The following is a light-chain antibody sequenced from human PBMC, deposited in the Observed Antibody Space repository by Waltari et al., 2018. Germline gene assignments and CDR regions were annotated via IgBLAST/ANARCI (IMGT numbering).Light chain of an antibody. CDR1: SSDVGGYNY. Sequence: QSALTQPASVSGSPGQSITISCTGTSSDVGGYNYVSWYQQHPGKAPKLMIYGVSNRPSGVSTRFPGSKSGNTASLTISGLQAEDEADYYCSSYTSSSTWVFGGGTKLTVL. V-gene: IGLV2-14*01. CDR2: GVS. CDR3: SSYTSSSTWV. J-gene: IGLJ3*02.